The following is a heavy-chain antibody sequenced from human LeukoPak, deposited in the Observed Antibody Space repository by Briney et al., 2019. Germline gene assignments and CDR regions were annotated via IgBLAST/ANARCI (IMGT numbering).Heavy chain of an antibody. CDR2: IYYSGTT. D-gene: IGHD5-12*01. Sequence: SETLSLTCTVSGGSISSSGYYWGWIRQPPGKGLEWIGSIYYSGTTYYNSTLKSRVTISVDSSNNQFSLKLTSVTAADTAVYYCARDGDGYTFWGQGTLVTVSS. CDR3: ARDGDGYTF. V-gene: IGHV4-39*07. CDR1: GGSISSSGYY. J-gene: IGHJ4*02.